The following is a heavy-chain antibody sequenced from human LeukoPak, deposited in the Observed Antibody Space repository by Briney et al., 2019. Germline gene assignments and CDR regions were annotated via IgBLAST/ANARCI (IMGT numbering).Heavy chain of an antibody. CDR1: GGSLSSYD. V-gene: IGHV4-59*01. CDR3: ARDPSSSGWPYYFDY. Sequence: PSETLSLTCTVSGGSLSSYDWTWIRQPPGKGLEWIGYIDYSGTTKYNPSLKSRVTISADTSKNQFSLKLSSVTAADTAVYYCARDPSSSGWPYYFDYWGQGTLVTVSS. D-gene: IGHD6-19*01. CDR2: IDYSGTT. J-gene: IGHJ4*02.